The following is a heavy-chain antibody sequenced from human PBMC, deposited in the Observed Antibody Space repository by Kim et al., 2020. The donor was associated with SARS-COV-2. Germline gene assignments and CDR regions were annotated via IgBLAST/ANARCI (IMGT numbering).Heavy chain of an antibody. V-gene: IGHV3-21*01. D-gene: IGHD4-17*01. CDR2: IGSRSYHI. Sequence: GGSLRLSCAASGFHLIDYNMNWVRQAPGKGLEWVASIGSRSYHINYADSLRGRFTISRDNANNSTFLQIDGLRTEDTAVYFCARDAGPALRGFGYFDLWGRGTLVTVSS. J-gene: IGHJ2*01. CDR1: GFHLIDYN. CDR3: ARDAGPALRGFGYFDL.